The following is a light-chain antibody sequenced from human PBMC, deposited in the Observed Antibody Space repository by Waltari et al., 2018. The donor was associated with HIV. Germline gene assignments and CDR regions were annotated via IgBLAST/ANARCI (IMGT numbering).Light chain of an antibody. V-gene: IGLV3-1*01. J-gene: IGLJ1*01. CDR3: QAWDSSTYV. CDR2: QDS. Sequence: SYELTQPPSVSVSPGQTPSITCSGDKLGDKYACWYQQKPGQSPVLVIYQDSQRPSGIPERFSGSNSGNTATLTISGTQAMDEADYYCQAWDSSTYVFGTGTKVTVL. CDR1: KLGDKY.